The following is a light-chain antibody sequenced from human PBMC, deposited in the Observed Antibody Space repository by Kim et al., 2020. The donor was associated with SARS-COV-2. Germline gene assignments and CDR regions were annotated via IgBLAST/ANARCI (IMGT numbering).Light chain of an antibody. CDR3: QQYYSVPYT. CDR2: WAS. Sequence: ATLNCKASQSVLYSSSNKNYLAWYQQKPGQPPKVLIYWASTRESGVPDRFSGSGSGTDFTLTISTLQAEDVSIYYCQQYYSVPYTFGQGTKLEI. CDR1: QSVLYSSSNKNY. V-gene: IGKV4-1*01. J-gene: IGKJ2*01.